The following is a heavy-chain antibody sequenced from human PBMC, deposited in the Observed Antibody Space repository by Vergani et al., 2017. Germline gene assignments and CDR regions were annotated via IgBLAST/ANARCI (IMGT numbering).Heavy chain of an antibody. D-gene: IGHD3-3*01. V-gene: IGHV4-34*01. Sequence: QLQVQESGPGLVKPSETLSLTCSVSGGSISGYYWSWIRQPPGKGLEWIGEINHSGSTNYNPSLKSRVTISVDTSKNQFSLKLSSVTAADTAVYYCARVSGGVDYWGQGTLVTVSS. CDR1: GGSISGYY. CDR3: ARVSGGVDY. CDR2: INHSGST. J-gene: IGHJ4*02.